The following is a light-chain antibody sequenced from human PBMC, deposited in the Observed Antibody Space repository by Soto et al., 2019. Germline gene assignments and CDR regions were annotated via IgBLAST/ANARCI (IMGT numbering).Light chain of an antibody. CDR3: QQYNSYSPLT. Sequence: IHMTQSPSTLSASVGDRVTITCRASQSISNWLAWYQQKPGKAPNLLIYKASRLETGVPSRFSGSGSGTEFTLTISFLQPDDFATYYCQQYNSYSPLTFGGGTKVDIK. V-gene: IGKV1-5*03. CDR1: QSISNW. CDR2: KAS. J-gene: IGKJ4*01.